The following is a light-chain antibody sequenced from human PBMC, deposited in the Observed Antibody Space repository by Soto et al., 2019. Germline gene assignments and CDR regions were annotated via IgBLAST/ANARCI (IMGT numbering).Light chain of an antibody. V-gene: IGLV2-14*01. CDR3: TSYTSSSTLV. CDR2: EVN. J-gene: IGLJ1*01. CDR1: RRDVGGYNY. Sequence: QSVLTQPASVSGSPGQSITISCTGTRRDVGGYNYVSWYQQYPGKSPKLLIYEVNIRPSGVSNRFSASKSGNTASLTISGLQAEDEADYYCTSYTSSSTLVFGTGTKVTV.